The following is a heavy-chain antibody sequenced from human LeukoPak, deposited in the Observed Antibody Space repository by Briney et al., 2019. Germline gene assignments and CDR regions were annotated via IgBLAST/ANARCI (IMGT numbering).Heavy chain of an antibody. D-gene: IGHD3-3*01. CDR2: ISIDRTGT. CDR3: VRRRSGYYYDY. Sequence: GALRVSRSAARFTLRTYSMHWVPHDPRKGLQYVSSISIDRTGTYYADSVKGRYTISRDNAKNTLYLQMSGLRAEDTAVYYCVRRRSGYYYDYWGQGALGAVSS. CDR1: RFTLRTYS. J-gene: IGHJ4*02. V-gene: IGHV3-64D*09.